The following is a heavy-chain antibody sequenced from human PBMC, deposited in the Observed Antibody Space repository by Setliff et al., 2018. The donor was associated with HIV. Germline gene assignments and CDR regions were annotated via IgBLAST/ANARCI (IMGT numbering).Heavy chain of an antibody. V-gene: IGHV4-38-2*01. CDR3: ARGVPLLPPHY. D-gene: IGHD2-21*02. Sequence: SETLSLTCAVSGYSISSGYYWGWIRQPPGKGLEWIGSIYHSGRTYYSPSLKSRVTISVDTSKNQFSLSLTSVTAADTAVYYCARGVPLLPPHYWGQGTLVTVSS. J-gene: IGHJ4*02. CDR1: GYSISSGYY. CDR2: IYHSGRT.